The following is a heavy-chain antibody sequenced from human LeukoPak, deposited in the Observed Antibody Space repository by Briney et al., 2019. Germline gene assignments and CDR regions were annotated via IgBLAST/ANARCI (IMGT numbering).Heavy chain of an antibody. V-gene: IGHV3-23*01. Sequence: PGGSLRLSCAASGFTFSSYSMNWVRQAPGKGLEWVSAISGSGGSTYYADSVKGRFTISRDNSKNTLYLQMNSLRAEDTAVYYCAKGPAPDYHIAAAGLFDYWGQGTLVTVSS. J-gene: IGHJ4*02. D-gene: IGHD6-13*01. CDR2: ISGSGGST. CDR3: AKGPAPDYHIAAAGLFDY. CDR1: GFTFSSYS.